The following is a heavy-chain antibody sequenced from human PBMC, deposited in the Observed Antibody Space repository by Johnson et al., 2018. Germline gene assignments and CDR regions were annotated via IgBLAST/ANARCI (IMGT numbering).Heavy chain of an antibody. V-gene: IGHV3-23*01. J-gene: IGHJ6*02. CDR2: ISGSGGST. CDR3: AKCYGDYVYYYYGMDV. Sequence: EVQLLESGGGVVQPGRSLRLSCAASGFTFSSYAMSWVRQAPGKGLEWVSAISGSGGSTYYADSVQGRFTIPRDNSKNTLYLQMNSLRAEDTAVYYCAKCYGDYVYYYYGMDVWGQGTTVTVSS. D-gene: IGHD4-17*01. CDR1: GFTFSSYA.